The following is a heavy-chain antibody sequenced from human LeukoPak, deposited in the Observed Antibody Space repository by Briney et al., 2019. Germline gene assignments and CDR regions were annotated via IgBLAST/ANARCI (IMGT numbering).Heavy chain of an antibody. CDR2: INHSGST. J-gene: IGHJ4*02. CDR1: GGSFSGYY. D-gene: IGHD6-13*01. Sequence: PSETLSLTCAVYGGSFSGYYWSWIRQPPGKGLEWIGEINHSGSTNYNPSLKSRVTISVDTSKNQFSLKLSSVTAADTAVYYCARAIAAPVFFDYWGQGTLVTVS. CDR3: ARAIAAPVFFDY. V-gene: IGHV4-34*01.